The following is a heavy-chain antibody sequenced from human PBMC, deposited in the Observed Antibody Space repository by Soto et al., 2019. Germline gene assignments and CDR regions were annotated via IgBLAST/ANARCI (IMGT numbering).Heavy chain of an antibody. CDR1: GYTFTSYA. CDR2: INAGNGNT. J-gene: IGHJ6*02. V-gene: IGHV1-3*01. CDR3: ARDSGGMDV. Sequence: ASVKVSCKASGYTFTSYAVHWVRQVPGQRLEWMGWINAGNGNTKYSQKFQGRVTITRDTSANTSYMELSSLRSEDTAVYYCARDSGGMDVWGQGTTVTVSS.